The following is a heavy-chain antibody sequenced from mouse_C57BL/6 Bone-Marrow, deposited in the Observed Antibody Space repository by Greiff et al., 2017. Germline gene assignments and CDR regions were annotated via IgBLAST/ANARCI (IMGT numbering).Heavy chain of an antibody. CDR1: GFTFSDYG. V-gene: IGHV5-17*01. Sequence: EVKVVESGGGLVKPGGSLKLSCAASGFTFSDYGMHWVRQAPEKGLEWVAYISSGSSTIYYADTVKGRFTISRDNAKNTLFLQMTSLRSEDTAMYYCAKTGFPTMDYWGQGTSVTVSS. CDR2: ISSGSSTI. CDR3: AKTGFPTMDY. J-gene: IGHJ4*01. D-gene: IGHD4-1*01.